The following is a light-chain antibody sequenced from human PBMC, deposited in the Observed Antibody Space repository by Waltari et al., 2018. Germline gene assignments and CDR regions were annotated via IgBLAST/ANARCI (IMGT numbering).Light chain of an antibody. CDR1: SSDVGSYSY. V-gene: IGLV2-14*03. Sequence: HSALTQPASVSGSPGQSISISCTGTSSDVGSYSYVSWYQQQPGTAPQLMVYAVGFRPSGVSERFSGSKSGNTASLTISGLQAEDEATYYCSSYTNTSPYVLFGGGTKLTVL. CDR2: AVG. J-gene: IGLJ2*01. CDR3: SSYTNTSPYVL.